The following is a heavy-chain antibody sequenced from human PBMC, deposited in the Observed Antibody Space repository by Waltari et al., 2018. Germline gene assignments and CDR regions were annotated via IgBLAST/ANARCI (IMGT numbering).Heavy chain of an antibody. D-gene: IGHD3-16*01. CDR2: ISYTGAA. CDR3: ATYVGASIGTAAFDV. Sequence: QLHLQESGTGLVKPSETLSLTCSVSGGPITNNSHYWGWIRQPPGKGLEWAATISYTGAAYNNPSLKSRVTISGDTSKNQFSLKLNSVTAADTAVYYCATYVGASIGTAAFDVWGQGTMVTVSS. V-gene: IGHV4-39*01. J-gene: IGHJ3*01. CDR1: GGPITNNSHY.